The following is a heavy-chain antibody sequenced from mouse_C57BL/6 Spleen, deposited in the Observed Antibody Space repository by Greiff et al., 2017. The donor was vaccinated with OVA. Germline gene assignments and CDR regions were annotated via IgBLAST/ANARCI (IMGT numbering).Heavy chain of an antibody. CDR2: IWSDGST. CDR3: VSPWDDVYYSAWFAY. Sequence: QVQLQQSGPGLVAPSQSLSITCTVSGFSLTSYGVHWVRQPPGKGLEWLVVIWSDGSTTYNSDLKSSMSISKDNSKSQVFLKMNSLQTDDTSMYYCVSPWDDVYYSAWFAYWGQRTLVTVSA. V-gene: IGHV2-6*03. D-gene: IGHD2-3*01. J-gene: IGHJ3*01. CDR1: GFSLTSYG.